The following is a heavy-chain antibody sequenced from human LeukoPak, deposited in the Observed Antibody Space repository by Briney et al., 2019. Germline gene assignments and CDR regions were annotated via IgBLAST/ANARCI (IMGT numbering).Heavy chain of an antibody. CDR3: ARDFRYFDWLPENLFDY. CDR1: GYTFTSYG. V-gene: IGHV1-18*01. Sequence: ASVKVSCKASGYTFTSYGISWVRQAPGQGLEWMGWISAYNGNTNYAQKLQGRVTMTRDTSISTAYMELSRLRSDDTAVYYCARDFRYFDWLPENLFDYWGQGTLVTVSS. CDR2: ISAYNGNT. D-gene: IGHD3-9*01. J-gene: IGHJ4*02.